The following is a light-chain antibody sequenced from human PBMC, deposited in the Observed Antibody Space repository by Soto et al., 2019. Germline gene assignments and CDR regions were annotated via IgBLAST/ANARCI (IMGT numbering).Light chain of an antibody. V-gene: IGLV2-11*01. CDR2: DFT. CDR3: CSYAASFLV. J-gene: IGLJ2*01. Sequence: QSALTQPRSVSGSPGQSVAISCTGTSTDVGGYSFVSWYQQHPGKAPKLIIYDFTKRPSGVPDRFSGSKSGNTASLTIPGLQTDDEDDYYCCSYAASFLVLGGGTKLTVL. CDR1: STDVGGYSF.